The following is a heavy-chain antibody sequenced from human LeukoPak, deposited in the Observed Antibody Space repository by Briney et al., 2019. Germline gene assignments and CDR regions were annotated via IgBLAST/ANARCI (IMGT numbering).Heavy chain of an antibody. CDR2: IIPIFGTA. D-gene: IGHD2-2*01. J-gene: IGHJ4*02. CDR3: ARDPGYCSSTSCRREYYFDY. Sequence: SVKVSCKASGGTFSSYAISWVRQAPGQGLEWMGGIIPIFGTANYAQKFQGRVTITADKSTCTAYMELSSLRSEDTAVYYCARDPGYCSSTSCRREYYFDYWGQGTLVTVSS. CDR1: GGTFSSYA. V-gene: IGHV1-69*06.